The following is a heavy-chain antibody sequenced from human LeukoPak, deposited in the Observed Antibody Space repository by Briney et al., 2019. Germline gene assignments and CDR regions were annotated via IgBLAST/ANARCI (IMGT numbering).Heavy chain of an antibody. Sequence: SKTLSLTCTVSGGSISSSSYYWGWIRQPPGKGLEWIGSIYYSGSTYYNPSLKSRVTISVDTSKNQFSLKLSSVTAADTAVYYCARSPHYGSGSYPFDYWGQGTLVTVSS. CDR1: GGSISSSSYY. CDR3: ARSPHYGSGSYPFDY. CDR2: IYYSGST. V-gene: IGHV4-39*01. J-gene: IGHJ4*02. D-gene: IGHD3-10*01.